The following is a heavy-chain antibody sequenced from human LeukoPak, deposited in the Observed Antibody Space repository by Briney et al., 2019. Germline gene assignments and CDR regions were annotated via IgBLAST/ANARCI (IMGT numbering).Heavy chain of an antibody. Sequence: SETLSLTCAVYGGSFSGYYWSWIRQPPGKGLEWIGEINHSGSTNYNPSLKSRVTISVDTSKNQFSLKLSSVTAADTAVYYCASLIRWLQPAGPWGQGTLVTVSS. CDR1: GGSFSGYY. CDR2: INHSGST. CDR3: ASLIRWLQPAGP. J-gene: IGHJ5*02. D-gene: IGHD5-24*01. V-gene: IGHV4-34*01.